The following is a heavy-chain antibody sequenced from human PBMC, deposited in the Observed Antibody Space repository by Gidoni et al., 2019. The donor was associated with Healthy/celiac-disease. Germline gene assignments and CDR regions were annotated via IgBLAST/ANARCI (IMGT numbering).Heavy chain of an antibody. CDR2: ISYDGSNK. V-gene: IGHV3-30-3*01. D-gene: IGHD2-2*02. J-gene: IGHJ2*01. Sequence: QVQLVESGGGVVPPGRSLRLSCAASGFTFSSYAMHWVRQAPGKGLEWVAVISYDGSNKYYADSVKGRFTISRDNSKNTLYLQMNSLRAEDTAVYYCAREREDIVVVPAAIPSAGVFDLWGRGTLVTVSS. CDR3: AREREDIVVVPAAIPSAGVFDL. CDR1: GFTFSSYA.